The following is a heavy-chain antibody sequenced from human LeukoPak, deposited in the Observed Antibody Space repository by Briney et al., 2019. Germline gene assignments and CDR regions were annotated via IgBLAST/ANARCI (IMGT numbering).Heavy chain of an antibody. D-gene: IGHD6-13*01. J-gene: IGHJ6*02. V-gene: IGHV3-53*04. CDR2: IYSGGST. CDR1: GFTVSSNY. Sequence: GGSLRLSCAASGFTVSSNYMSRVRQAPGKGLEWVSVIYSGGSTYYADSVKGRFTISRHNSKNTLYLQMNSLRAEDTAVYYCARDSSSSWYRSYYYYGMDVWGQGTTVTVSS. CDR3: ARDSSSSWYRSYYYYGMDV.